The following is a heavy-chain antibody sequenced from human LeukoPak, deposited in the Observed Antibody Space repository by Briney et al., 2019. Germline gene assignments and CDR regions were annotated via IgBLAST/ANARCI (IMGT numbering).Heavy chain of an antibody. CDR1: GGTFSSYA. CDR2: IIPIFGTA. Sequence: SVKVSCKASGGTFSSYAISWVRQAPGQGLEWMGRIIPIFGTANYAQKFQGRVTITTDESTSTAYMELSSLRSEDTAVYYCARGRDNTSYYYGSGGRNDAFDIWGQGTVVTVSS. J-gene: IGHJ3*02. V-gene: IGHV1-69*05. CDR3: ARGRDNTSYYYGSGGRNDAFDI. D-gene: IGHD3-10*01.